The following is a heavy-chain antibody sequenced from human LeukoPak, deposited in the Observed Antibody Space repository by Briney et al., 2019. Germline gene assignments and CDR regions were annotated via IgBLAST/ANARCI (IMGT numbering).Heavy chain of an antibody. CDR2: IYRGGGT. CDR1: GFTVSTNY. V-gene: IGHV3-66*01. Sequence: GGSLRLSCAASGFTVSTNYLSWVRQAPGKGLEWVSVIYRGGGTAYADSVRDRFTISRDKSKNTVYLHMNSLRVEDTAVYYCARDVIYGSDIYSYGDCLGQGTLVTVSS. CDR3: ARDVIYGSDIYSYGDC. D-gene: IGHD3-10*01. J-gene: IGHJ4*02.